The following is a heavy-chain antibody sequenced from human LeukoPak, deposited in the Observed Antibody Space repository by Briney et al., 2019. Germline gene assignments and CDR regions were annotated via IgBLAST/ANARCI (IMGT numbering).Heavy chain of an antibody. J-gene: IGHJ6*02. CDR3: ARTPRGIGIAAAWHHYYGMDV. Sequence: PSETLSLTCTVSGGSISSYYWSWIRQPPGKGLEWIGYIYYSGSTNYNPSLKSRVTISVDTSKNQFSLKLSSVTAADTAVYYCARTPRGIGIAAAWHHYYGMDVWGQGTTVTVSS. CDR1: GGSISSYY. CDR2: IYYSGST. D-gene: IGHD6-13*01. V-gene: IGHV4-59*08.